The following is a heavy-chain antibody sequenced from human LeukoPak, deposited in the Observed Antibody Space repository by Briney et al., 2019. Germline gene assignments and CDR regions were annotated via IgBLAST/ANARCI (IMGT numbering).Heavy chain of an antibody. Sequence: GGSLRLSCAASGFTFSNYAMHWVRHAPHKGLEWVAVISYDGSTKYYADSVKGRFTISRDNSKNTLSLHMASLTVEDTAMYYCARDHSGYDYWFDYWGQGTLVTVSS. D-gene: IGHD5-12*01. V-gene: IGHV3-30-3*01. J-gene: IGHJ4*02. CDR3: ARDHSGYDYWFDY. CDR2: ISYDGSTK. CDR1: GFTFSNYA.